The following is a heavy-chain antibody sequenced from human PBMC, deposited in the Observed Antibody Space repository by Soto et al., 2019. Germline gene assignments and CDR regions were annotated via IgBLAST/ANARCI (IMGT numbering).Heavy chain of an antibody. V-gene: IGHV4-31*03. CDR3: ARDIATPNNWFDP. Sequence: QVQLQESGPGLVKPSQTLSLTCSVSGGSISSGGYYWSWIRQHPGKGLEWIGYIYYSGSTYYNPSLKSRVTISVDTSKNQFSLKLSYVTAADTAMYYCARDIATPNNWFDPWGQGTLVTVSS. CDR1: GGSISSGGYY. J-gene: IGHJ5*02. CDR2: IYYSGST.